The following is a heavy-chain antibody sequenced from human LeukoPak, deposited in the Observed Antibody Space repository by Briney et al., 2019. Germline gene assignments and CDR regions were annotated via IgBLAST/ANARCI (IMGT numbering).Heavy chain of an antibody. D-gene: IGHD4-17*01. J-gene: IGHJ4*02. CDR3: AREIDYGDYFFDY. CDR1: GFTFSSYS. V-gene: IGHV3-21*01. Sequence: PGGSLRLPCAASGFTFSSYSMNWVRQAPGKGLEWVSSISSSSSYIYYADSVKGRFTISRDNAKNSLYLQMNSLRAEDTAVYYCAREIDYGDYFFDYWGQGTLVTVSS. CDR2: ISSSSSYI.